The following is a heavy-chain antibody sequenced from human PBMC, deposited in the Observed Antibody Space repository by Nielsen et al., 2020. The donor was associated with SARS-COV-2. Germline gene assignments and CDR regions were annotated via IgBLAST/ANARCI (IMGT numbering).Heavy chain of an antibody. J-gene: IGHJ5*02. CDR1: GYTFTNYG. Sequence: ASVKVSCKASGYTFTNYGISWVRRAPGQGLEWLGWISGHNGDTYYAQKVQDRLTLTADSSTSTAFLELTSLTSDDTAVYYCARYSTGWFSGLYWFDPWGQGTLVTVST. V-gene: IGHV1-18*04. CDR3: ARYSTGWFSGLYWFDP. CDR2: ISGHNGDT. D-gene: IGHD2-2*01.